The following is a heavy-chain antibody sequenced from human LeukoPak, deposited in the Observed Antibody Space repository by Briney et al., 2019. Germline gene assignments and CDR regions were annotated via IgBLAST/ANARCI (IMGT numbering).Heavy chain of an antibody. CDR3: AKDQAVTTSGAFDI. Sequence: GGSLRLSCAASGFTFSSYAMSWVRQAPGKGLEWVSAISGSGGSTYYADSVKGRFTISRDNSKNTLYLQIKSLRAEDTAVYYCAKDQAVTTSGAFDIWGQGTMVTVSS. J-gene: IGHJ3*02. CDR1: GFTFSSYA. D-gene: IGHD4-17*01. V-gene: IGHV3-23*01. CDR2: ISGSGGST.